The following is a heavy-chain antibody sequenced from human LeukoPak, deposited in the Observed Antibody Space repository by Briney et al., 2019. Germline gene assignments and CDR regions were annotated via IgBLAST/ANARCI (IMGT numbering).Heavy chain of an antibody. CDR3: ARGSSWRAFDI. D-gene: IGHD3-3*01. CDR1: GGSISSGGCY. Sequence: SQTLSLTCTVSGGSISSGGCYWSWIRQPPGKGLEWIGYIYHSGGTYYNPSLKSRVTISVDRSKNQFSLKLSSVTAADTAVYYYARGSSWRAFDIWGQGTMVTVSS. J-gene: IGHJ3*02. V-gene: IGHV4-30-2*01. CDR2: IYHSGGT.